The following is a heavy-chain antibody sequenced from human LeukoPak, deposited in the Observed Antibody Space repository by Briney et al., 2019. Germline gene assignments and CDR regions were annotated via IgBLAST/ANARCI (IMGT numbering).Heavy chain of an antibody. D-gene: IGHD6-19*01. V-gene: IGHV3-21*01. J-gene: IGHJ4*01. CDR2: ISSSSSYI. CDR1: GFTFSSYS. CDR3: GRPGCPVRYYFNN. Sequence: GGSLRLSCAASGFTFSSYSMNWVRQAPGKGLEWVSSISSSSSYIYYADSVKGRLTISRDNAKNSLYLQMNSLRAEDTAVYYWGRPGCPVRYYFNNWGKETWSPSPQ.